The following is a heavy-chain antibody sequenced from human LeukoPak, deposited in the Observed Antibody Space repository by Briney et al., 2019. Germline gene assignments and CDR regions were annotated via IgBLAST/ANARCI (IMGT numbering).Heavy chain of an antibody. D-gene: IGHD6-13*01. CDR2: ISGSGGST. J-gene: IGHJ5*02. Sequence: GGSLRLSCAVSGITLSNYGMSWVRQAPGKGLEWVSAISGSGGSTYYADSVKGRFTISRDNSKNTLYLQMNSLRAEDTAVYYCAKGGPLAAADNNWFDPWGQGTLVTVSS. V-gene: IGHV3-23*01. CDR1: GITLSNYG. CDR3: AKGGPLAAADNNWFDP.